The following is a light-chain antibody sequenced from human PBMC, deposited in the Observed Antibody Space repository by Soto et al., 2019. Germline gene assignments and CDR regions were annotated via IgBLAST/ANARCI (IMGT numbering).Light chain of an antibody. CDR3: YFKV. V-gene: IGLV2-23*02. Sequence: QSALTQPASVSGSPGQSITISCTGTSSDVGSYNLVSWYQQHPGKAPKLMIYEVSKRPSGVSNRFSGSKSGNTASLTISGLQAEDEADYYCYFKVFGGGTKVTVL. CDR2: EVS. J-gene: IGLJ2*01. CDR1: SSDVGSYNL.